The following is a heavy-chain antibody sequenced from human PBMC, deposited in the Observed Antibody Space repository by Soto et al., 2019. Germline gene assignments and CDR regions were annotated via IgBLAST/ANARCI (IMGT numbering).Heavy chain of an antibody. D-gene: IGHD5-18*01. CDR3: AEGIKAVVRSWYFDL. CDR2: INSSGNI. V-gene: IGHV3-53*02. J-gene: IGHJ2*01. CDR1: GLSVSSNY. Sequence: EVQLVETGGDLIQPGGSLRLSCAASGLSVSSNYMSWVRQVPGRGLEWVPGINSSGNISYRDSLRGRFTISRDNAKNTLYLEMNSLRDEDTAVYYCAEGIKAVVRSWYFDLWGRGTLVTVSS.